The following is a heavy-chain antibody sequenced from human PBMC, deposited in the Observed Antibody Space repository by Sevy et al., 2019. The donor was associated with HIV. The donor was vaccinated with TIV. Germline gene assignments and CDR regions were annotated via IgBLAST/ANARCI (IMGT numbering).Heavy chain of an antibody. V-gene: IGHV1-69*06. D-gene: IGHD6-6*01. J-gene: IGHJ6*03. CDR2: TNPIFGTT. CDR1: GGTFSSYA. CDR3: AISSIAARSYYYYYMDV. Sequence: ASVKVSCKASGGTFSSYAISWVRQAPGQGLEWMGGTNPIFGTTNYAQKFQGRVTITADKSTSTAYMELSSLRSEDTAVYYCAISSIAARSYYYYYMDVWGKGTTVTVSS.